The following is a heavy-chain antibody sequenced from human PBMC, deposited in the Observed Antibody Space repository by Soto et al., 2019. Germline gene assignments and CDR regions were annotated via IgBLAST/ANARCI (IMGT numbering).Heavy chain of an antibody. CDR1: GGTFSSYA. CDR2: IIPIFGTA. J-gene: IGHJ5*02. Sequence: QVQLVQSGAEVKKPGSSVKVSCKASGGTFSSYAISWVRQAPGQGLEWMGGIIPIFGTANYAQKFQGRVTITADKSTSTAYMELSSLRSEDTAVYYCARRQDYYDSSGYRLGWFDPGGQGTLVTVSS. D-gene: IGHD3-22*01. CDR3: ARRQDYYDSSGYRLGWFDP. V-gene: IGHV1-69*06.